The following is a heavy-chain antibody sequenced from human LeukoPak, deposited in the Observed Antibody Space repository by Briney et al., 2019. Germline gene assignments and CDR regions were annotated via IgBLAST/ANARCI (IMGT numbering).Heavy chain of an antibody. CDR2: ISSSGHTI. CDR3: ARQGSEIDY. J-gene: IGHJ4*02. Sequence: GGSLRLSCAASGFTLSHYYMTWIRQAPGKGLDGLSCISSSGHTIYYADSVKGRFTVSRDNAENSLYLQMNSLRAEDTAMYYCARQGSEIDYWGQGTLVTVSS. CDR1: GFTLSHYY. V-gene: IGHV3-11*01.